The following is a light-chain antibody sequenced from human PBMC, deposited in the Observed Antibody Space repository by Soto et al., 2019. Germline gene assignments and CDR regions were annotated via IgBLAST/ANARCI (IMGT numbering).Light chain of an antibody. Sequence: AIRMTQSPSSLSASTGDRVTITCRASQGISSYLAWYQQKPGTAPKLLIYAASTLQSGVPSRFSGSGSGTDFTLTISCLQAEDFATYYCQQYYSYPCTFGQGTKVEIK. CDR1: QGISSY. V-gene: IGKV1-8*01. CDR2: AAS. J-gene: IGKJ1*01. CDR3: QQYYSYPCT.